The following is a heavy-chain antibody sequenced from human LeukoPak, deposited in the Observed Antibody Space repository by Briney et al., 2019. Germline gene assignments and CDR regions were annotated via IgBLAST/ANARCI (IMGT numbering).Heavy chain of an antibody. CDR2: IYYSGST. V-gene: IGHV4-39*07. CDR3: ARGRSPITMVRGVKGGNYYYMDV. Sequence: SETLSLTCTVSGGSISSSSYYWGWIRQPPGKGLEWIGSIYYSGSTYYNPSLKSRVTISVDTSKNQFSLKLSSVTAADTAVYYCARGRSPITMVRGVKGGNYYYMDVWGKGTTVTVSS. D-gene: IGHD3-10*01. CDR1: GGSISSSSYY. J-gene: IGHJ6*03.